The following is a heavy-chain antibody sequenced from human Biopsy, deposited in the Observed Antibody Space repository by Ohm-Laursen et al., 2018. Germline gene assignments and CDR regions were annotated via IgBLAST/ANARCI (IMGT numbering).Heavy chain of an antibody. J-gene: IGHJ4*02. V-gene: IGHV3-23*01. CDR2: ISGRGVDT. CDR3: AKEGRNSGHVDY. D-gene: IGHD6-19*01. CDR1: GFVFNNFA. Sequence: SLRLSCTASGFVFNNFAMSWVRHPPGKGLEWVSAISGRGVDTSYAGSLKGRFTISRDNSKNTVYLQMNSLIAEDTAIYYCAKEGRNSGHVDYWGQGTLVTVS.